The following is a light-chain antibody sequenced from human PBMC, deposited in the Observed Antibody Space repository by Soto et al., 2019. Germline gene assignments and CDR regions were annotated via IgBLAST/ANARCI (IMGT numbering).Light chain of an antibody. CDR3: QQYGASPLT. J-gene: IGKJ4*01. V-gene: IGKV3-20*01. CDR2: GAS. CDR1: QTVTRSY. Sequence: EIVLTQSPGTLSLSPGERATLSCRASQTVTRSYLSWYQQKPGQAPRLLVYGASSRATDIPDRFSGSGSGTDFTLTISRLEPEDFAVYSCQQYGASPLTFGGGTKVDIK.